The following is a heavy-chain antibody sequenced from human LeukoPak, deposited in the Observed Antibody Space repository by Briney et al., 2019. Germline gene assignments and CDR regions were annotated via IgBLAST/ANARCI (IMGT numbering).Heavy chain of an antibody. CDR1: GFTFSDYY. CDR3: ARVHMVRGVIIRRSLYYFDY. Sequence: GGSLRLPCAASGFTFSDYYMSWLRQAPGKGLEWVSYISSSGSTIYYADSVKGGFTIYRDNAKNSLYLQMNSLTAEDTAVYYCARVHMVRGVIIRRSLYYFDYWGQGTLVTVSS. CDR2: ISSSGSTI. V-gene: IGHV3-11*01. J-gene: IGHJ4*02. D-gene: IGHD3-10*01.